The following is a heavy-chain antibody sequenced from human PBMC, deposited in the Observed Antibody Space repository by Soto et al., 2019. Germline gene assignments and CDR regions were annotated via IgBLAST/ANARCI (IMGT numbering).Heavy chain of an antibody. V-gene: IGHV4-34*01. CDR3: ARIQSGSYYYYYGMDV. CDR1: GGSFSGYY. CDR2: INHSGST. Sequence: SETLSLTCTVSGGSFSGYYWSWIRQPPGKGLEWIGEINHSGSTNYNPSLKSRVTISVDTSKNQFSLKLSSVTAADTAVYYCARIQSGSYYYYYGMDVWGQGTTVTVSS. D-gene: IGHD1-26*01. J-gene: IGHJ6*02.